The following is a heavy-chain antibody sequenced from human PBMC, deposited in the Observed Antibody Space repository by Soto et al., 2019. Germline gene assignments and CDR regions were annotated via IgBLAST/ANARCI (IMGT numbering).Heavy chain of an antibody. CDR1: GFTFSSYG. CDR3: AKDGDRYNWNLVGGNGMDG. V-gene: IGHV3-30*18. Sequence: QVQLVESGGGVVQPGRSLRLSCAASGFTFSSYGMHWVRQAPGKGLEWVAVISYDGSNKYYADSVKGRFTISRDNSKNTLYLQMNSLRAEDTAVYYCAKDGDRYNWNLVGGNGMDGWGQGTTVTVSS. CDR2: ISYDGSNK. J-gene: IGHJ6*02. D-gene: IGHD1-7*01.